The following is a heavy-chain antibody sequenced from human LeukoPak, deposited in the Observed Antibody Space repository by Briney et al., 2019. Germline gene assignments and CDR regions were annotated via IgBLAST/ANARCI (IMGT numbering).Heavy chain of an antibody. CDR1: LGTLSSYA. CDR2: IIHIFGTA. V-gene: IGHV1-69*06. J-gene: IGHJ4*02. D-gene: IGHD3-22*01. CDR3: ASFRVSDVPHDSSGYYDY. Sequence: ASVNDSCKSSLGTLSSYAISWVRQAPGQELEWMGGIIHIFGTANYAQKFQGRVTITADKSTSTAYMELSRLRSVDTAVYYGASFRVSDVPHDSSGYYDYWGQGTLVTVSS.